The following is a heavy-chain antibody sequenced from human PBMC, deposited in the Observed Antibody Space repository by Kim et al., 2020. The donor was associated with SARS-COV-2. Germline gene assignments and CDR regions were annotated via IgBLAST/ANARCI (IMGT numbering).Heavy chain of an antibody. Sequence: GGSLRLSCAASGFTVSSNYMSWVRQAPGKGLEWVSVIYSGGSTYYADSVKGRFTISRDNSKNTLYLQMNSLRAEDTAVYYCARVRRGRMVRGVSHYYYYYGMDVWGQGTTGTVSS. CDR3: ARVRRGRMVRGVSHYYYYYGMDV. CDR1: GFTVSSNY. V-gene: IGHV3-53*01. J-gene: IGHJ6*02. CDR2: IYSGGST. D-gene: IGHD3-10*01.